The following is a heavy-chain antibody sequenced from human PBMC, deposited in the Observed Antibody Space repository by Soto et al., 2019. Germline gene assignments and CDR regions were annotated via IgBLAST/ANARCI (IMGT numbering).Heavy chain of an antibody. CDR3: TRVRRTMIVVVNDY. V-gene: IGHV3-49*04. CDR2: IRRKAYGGTT. D-gene: IGHD3-22*01. Sequence: GGSLRLSCTVSGFSVGDYDMSWVRQAPGKGLEWVGLIRRKAYGGTTEYAASVKGRFTISGDDSKSIAYLQMNSLETEDTAVYYCTRVRRTMIVVVNDYWGQGTLVT. CDR1: GFSVGDYD. J-gene: IGHJ4*02.